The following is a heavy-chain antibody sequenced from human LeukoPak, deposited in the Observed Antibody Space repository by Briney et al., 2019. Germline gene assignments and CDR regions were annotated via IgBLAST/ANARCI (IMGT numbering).Heavy chain of an antibody. CDR2: IKTKKEGGAT. CDR3: TTMVSGGWYRGY. J-gene: IGHJ4*02. D-gene: IGHD6-19*01. Sequence: GGSLRLSCAVSGFTFSDAWMTWVRQAPGKGLEWVGRIKTKKEGGATDYAAPVTGRFTISRDDKKDTLDLQMNSLQTEDTGVYYCTTMVSGGWYRGYWGQAPMDFVSS. CDR1: GFTFSDAW. V-gene: IGHV3-15*05.